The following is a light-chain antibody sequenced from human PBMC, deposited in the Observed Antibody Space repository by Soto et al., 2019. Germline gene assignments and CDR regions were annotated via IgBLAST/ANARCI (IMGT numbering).Light chain of an antibody. Sequence: DTVLTQSPGTLALSPGERATLSCRASQIVGTYLAWYQQKPGQAPRLLIYDASNRATGIAPRFSGSGSGTDFTLTIDNVEPEDSAVYFCQHRTKWPLTFGGGTKVDTK. CDR3: QHRTKWPLT. CDR2: DAS. CDR1: QIVGTY. V-gene: IGKV3-11*01. J-gene: IGKJ4*01.